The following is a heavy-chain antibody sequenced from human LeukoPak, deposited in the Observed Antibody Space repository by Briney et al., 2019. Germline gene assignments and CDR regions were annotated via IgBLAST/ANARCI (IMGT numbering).Heavy chain of an antibody. J-gene: IGHJ3*01. D-gene: IGHD3-22*01. Sequence: PGGSLRLSCAASGLTFSSYAMTWVRQAPGKGLEWVSGISGNGGTTYYADSVKGRFTISRDNSKNTLYLQMDSLRIEDTAVYCCAKGGRWDYYDSSHWGQGTMVTVSS. CDR3: AKGGRWDYYDSSH. CDR2: ISGNGGTT. CDR1: GLTFSSYA. V-gene: IGHV3-23*01.